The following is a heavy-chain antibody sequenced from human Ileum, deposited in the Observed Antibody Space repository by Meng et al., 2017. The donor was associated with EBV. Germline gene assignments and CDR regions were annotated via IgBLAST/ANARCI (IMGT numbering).Heavy chain of an antibody. Sequence: QGQPVQSGPEVKKPGASVKVSCKASDYTFMGYGVSWVRQAPGQGLEWMALRGAHDGDTSHAPKFQGRVTVSADIPTATAYMELRSLRSDDTAVYYCARWTPGRSYSDYWGQGTLVTVSS. V-gene: IGHV1-18*01. D-gene: IGHD3-10*01. J-gene: IGHJ4*02. CDR1: DYTFMGYG. CDR2: RGAHDGDT. CDR3: ARWTPGRSYSDY.